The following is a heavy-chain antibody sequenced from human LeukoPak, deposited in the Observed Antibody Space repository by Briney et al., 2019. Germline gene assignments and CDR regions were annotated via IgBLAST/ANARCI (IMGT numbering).Heavy chain of an antibody. Sequence: GGSLRLSCAASGFTFSSYSMNWVRQAPGKGLEWVSSISSSSSYIYYADSVKGRFTISRDNAKNSLYLQMNSLRAEDTAVYYCARGGGGWYYFDYWGQGTLVTVSS. CDR1: GFTFSSYS. D-gene: IGHD6-19*01. CDR2: ISSSSSYI. V-gene: IGHV3-21*01. J-gene: IGHJ4*02. CDR3: ARGGGGWYYFDY.